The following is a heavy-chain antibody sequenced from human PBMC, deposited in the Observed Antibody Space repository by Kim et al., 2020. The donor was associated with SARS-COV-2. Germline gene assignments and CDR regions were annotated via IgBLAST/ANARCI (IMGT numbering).Heavy chain of an antibody. CDR3: ARDSWYYDFWSGYYPSGGYCYYYYMDF. V-gene: IGHV3-30*04. D-gene: IGHD3-3*01. CDR2: ISYDGSNK. Sequence: GGSLRLSCAASGFTFSSYAMHWVRQAPGKGLEWVAVISYDGSNKYYADSVKGRFTISRDNSKNTLYLQMNSLRAEDTAVYYCARDSWYYDFWSGYYPSGGYCYYYYMDFWGKGTTVTVSS. CDR1: GFTFSSYA. J-gene: IGHJ6*03.